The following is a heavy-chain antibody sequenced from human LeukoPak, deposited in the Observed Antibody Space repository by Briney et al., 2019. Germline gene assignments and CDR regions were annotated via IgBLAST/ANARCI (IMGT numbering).Heavy chain of an antibody. D-gene: IGHD6-19*01. Sequence: PGGSLRLSCAASGFTFRIYSMNWVRQAPGKGLEWVSYITSSSSTTYYADSVKGRFTISRDNAKNSLYLQMNSLRPEDTAVYYCARESPSDTSGWPYYFDYWGQGALVTVSS. J-gene: IGHJ4*02. CDR2: ITSSSSTT. V-gene: IGHV3-48*04. CDR1: GFTFRIYS. CDR3: ARESPSDTSGWPYYFDY.